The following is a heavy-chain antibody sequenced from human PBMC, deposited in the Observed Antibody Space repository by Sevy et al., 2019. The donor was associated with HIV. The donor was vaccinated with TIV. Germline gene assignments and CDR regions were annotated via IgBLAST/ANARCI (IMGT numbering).Heavy chain of an antibody. D-gene: IGHD1-1*01. J-gene: IGHJ4*02. CDR3: TTDWKERGLSALLDY. CDR2: IKSKTDGGTT. CDR1: GFTFSNAW. V-gene: IGHV3-15*01. Sequence: GGSLRLSCAASGFTFSNAWMSWVRQAPGKGLEWVGRIKSKTDGGTTDYAAPVKGRFTISRDDSKKTLYLQMNSLKTEDTAIYYCTTDWKERGLSALLDYWGQGTLVTVSS.